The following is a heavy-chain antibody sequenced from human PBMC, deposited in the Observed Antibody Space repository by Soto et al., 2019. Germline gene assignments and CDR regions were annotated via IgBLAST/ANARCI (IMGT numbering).Heavy chain of an antibody. J-gene: IGHJ4*02. D-gene: IGHD6-13*01. CDR1: GFTFSSYA. CDR2: ISGSGTNT. Sequence: GGSLRLSCAASGFTFSSYAVSWIRQAPGKGLEWVSAISGSGTNTYYADSVKGRFTISRDNSKNTLYLQMNGLRAEDTAVYYCAKDVMYSSSWYYFDYWGQGTLVTVSS. CDR3: AKDVMYSSSWYYFDY. V-gene: IGHV3-23*01.